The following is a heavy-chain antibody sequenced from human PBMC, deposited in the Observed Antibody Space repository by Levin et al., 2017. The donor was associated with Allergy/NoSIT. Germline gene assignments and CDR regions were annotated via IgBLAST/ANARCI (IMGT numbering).Heavy chain of an antibody. J-gene: IGHJ4*02. CDR2: IYLDDDK. CDR3: AHRSISFGDHNAATCDY. D-gene: IGHD3-10*01. CDR1: GFSLSTSGVG. V-gene: IGHV2-5*02. Sequence: SGPTLVKPTQTLTLTCTFSGFSLSTSGVGVGWIRQPPGKALEWLSLIYLDDDKRYSPSLKSRLTITKDTSKNQVVLTMTNMDPVDTATYYCAHRSISFGDHNAATCDYWGQGTLVTVSS.